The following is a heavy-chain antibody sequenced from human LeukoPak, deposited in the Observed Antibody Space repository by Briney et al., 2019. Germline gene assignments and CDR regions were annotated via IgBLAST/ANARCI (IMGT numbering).Heavy chain of an antibody. CDR3: ARGYCSGGSCRLFDY. V-gene: IGHV7-4-1*02. D-gene: IGHD2-15*01. J-gene: IGHJ4*02. CDR2: INTNTGNP. CDR1: GYTFTSHA. Sequence: ASVKVSCKASGYTFTSHAMNWVRQAPGQGLEWMGWINTNTGNPTYAQGFTGRFVFSLDTSVSTAYLQISSLKAEDTAVYYCARGYCSGGSCRLFDYWGQGTLVTVSS.